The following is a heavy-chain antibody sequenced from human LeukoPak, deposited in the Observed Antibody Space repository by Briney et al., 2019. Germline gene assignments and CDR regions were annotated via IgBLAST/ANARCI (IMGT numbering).Heavy chain of an antibody. D-gene: IGHD4-17*01. CDR1: GYSISSGYY. Sequence: PSETLSLTCAVSGYSISSGYYWGWIRQPAGKGLEWIGRIYTSGSTNYNPSLKSRVTMSVDTSKNQFSLKLSSVTAADTAVYYCARDDYGDYLYAFDIWGQGTMVTVSS. J-gene: IGHJ3*02. CDR3: ARDDYGDYLYAFDI. CDR2: IYTSGST. V-gene: IGHV4-4*07.